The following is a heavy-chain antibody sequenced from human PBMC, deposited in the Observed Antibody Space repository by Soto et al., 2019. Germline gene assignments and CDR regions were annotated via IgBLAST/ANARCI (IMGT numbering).Heavy chain of an antibody. CDR2: ISNDGRAQ. V-gene: IGHV3-30*03. CDR1: TVTINVHG. CDR3: ARDIWSGDYKWFDS. D-gene: IGHD3-3*01. J-gene: IGHJ5*01. Sequence: QVQLVESGGGVVQPGRSLRLSCTYSTVTINVHGIQWVRQAPGKGLEWVAFISNDGRAQYYADSVKGRFTISRDYSKNTVDLQMNSLRNEETAVYYCARDIWSGDYKWFDSWGPGTLVTVSS.